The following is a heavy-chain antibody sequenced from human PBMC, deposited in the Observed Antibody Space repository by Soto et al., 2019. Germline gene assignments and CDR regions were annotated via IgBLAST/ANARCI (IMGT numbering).Heavy chain of an antibody. V-gene: IGHV4-39*01. CDR3: ARHGAEGIVGHWLHGGFDY. J-gene: IGHJ4*02. Sequence: SETLSLTCTVSGGSISSSSYYWGWIRQPPGKGLEWIGSIYYSGSTYYNPSLKSRVTISVDTSKNQFSLKLSSVTAADTAVYYCARHGAEGIVGHWLHGGFDYWGQGTLVTVSS. CDR2: IYYSGST. CDR1: GGSISSSSYY. D-gene: IGHD5-12*01.